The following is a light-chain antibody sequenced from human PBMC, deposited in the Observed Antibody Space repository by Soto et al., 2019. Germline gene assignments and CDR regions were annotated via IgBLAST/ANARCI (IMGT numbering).Light chain of an antibody. CDR2: EVT. Sequence: QSALAQPASVSGSPGQSITISCAGTRDDIGAYDYVSWYQQHPGNAPKLLVYEVTNRPSGVSDRFSGSKSGTSASLAITGLQAEDEADYYCQSYDSSLSGPYVFGTGTKVTVL. V-gene: IGLV2-14*01. CDR1: RDDIGAYDY. CDR3: QSYDSSLSGPYV. J-gene: IGLJ1*01.